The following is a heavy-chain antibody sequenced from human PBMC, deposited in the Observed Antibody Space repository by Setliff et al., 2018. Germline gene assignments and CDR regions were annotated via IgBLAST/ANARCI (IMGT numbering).Heavy chain of an antibody. Sequence: SETLSLTCTVSGGTLTDYFWSWVRQPPGKRLEWIGDIDHGGGSSYNPSLQSRVTLSLDTSENEFSLRLTSVTAADTAVYFCARTINFLGSGAWGYMDVWGKGTTVTVSS. J-gene: IGHJ6*03. CDR3: ARTINFLGSGAWGYMDV. D-gene: IGHD3-10*01. CDR1: GGTLTDYF. CDR2: IDHGGGS. V-gene: IGHV4-34*01.